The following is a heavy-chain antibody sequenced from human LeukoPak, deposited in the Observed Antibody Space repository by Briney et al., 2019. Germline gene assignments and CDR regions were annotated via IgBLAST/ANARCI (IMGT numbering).Heavy chain of an antibody. J-gene: IGHJ4*02. V-gene: IGHV1-46*01. CDR3: ARDAYYDSSDQFDY. CDR2: INPSGGST. CDR1: GSTFTSYY. D-gene: IGHD3-22*01. Sequence: ASVKVSCKASGSTFTSYYIHWVRQAPGQGLEWMGIINPSGGSTSYAQTFQGRVTMTRDMSTSTVYMELSSLRSEDTAIYYCARDAYYDSSDQFDYWGQGTLVTVSS.